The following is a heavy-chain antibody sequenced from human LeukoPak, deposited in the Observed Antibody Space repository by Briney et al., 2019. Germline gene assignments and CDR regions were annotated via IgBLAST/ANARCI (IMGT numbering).Heavy chain of an antibody. Sequence: GGSLRLSCAAFGFTFSTYAMSWVRQAPGKGPDWVSTISDGGSDTHYADSVKGRFTISRDNSKNTVYLQINSLRAEDTAVYYCAKALYGDYGRFDYWGQGTLVTVSS. CDR1: GFTFSTYA. V-gene: IGHV3-23*01. CDR3: AKALYGDYGRFDY. D-gene: IGHD4-17*01. J-gene: IGHJ4*02. CDR2: ISDGGSDT.